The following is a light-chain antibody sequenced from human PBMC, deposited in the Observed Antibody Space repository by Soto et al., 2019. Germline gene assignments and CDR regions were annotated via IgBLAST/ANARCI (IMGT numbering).Light chain of an antibody. V-gene: IGKV1-5*03. J-gene: IGKJ1*01. Sequence: DIQMTQSPSTLSASVGDRVTITCRASQSIRNWLAWYQQKPGKAPNLLIYQAPNLKRGVPSRFSGSGSETEYTLTISSLQPDDFATYYCQQYNSYPWTFGQGTKVEIK. CDR2: QAP. CDR3: QQYNSYPWT. CDR1: QSIRNW.